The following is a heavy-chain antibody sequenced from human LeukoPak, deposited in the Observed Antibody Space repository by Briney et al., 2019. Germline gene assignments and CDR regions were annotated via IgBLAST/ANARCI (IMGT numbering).Heavy chain of an antibody. D-gene: IGHD6-13*01. Sequence: GASVKVSCKASGYTFTSYYMHWVRQAPGQGLEWMGIVNPSGGSTSYAQKFQGRVTMTRDTSTSTVYMELSSLRSEDTAVYYCASISSSWEDYFDYWGQGTLVTVSS. V-gene: IGHV1-46*01. J-gene: IGHJ4*02. CDR2: VNPSGGST. CDR1: GYTFTSYY. CDR3: ASISSSWEDYFDY.